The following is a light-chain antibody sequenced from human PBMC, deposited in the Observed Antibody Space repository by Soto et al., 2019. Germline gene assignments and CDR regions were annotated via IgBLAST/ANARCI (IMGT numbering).Light chain of an antibody. Sequence: EIVLTQSPGTLSLSPGERATLSCRASQSVSSSLAWYQQKPGQAPRLLIYGASSRATGIPDRFSGSGSGTDFTLTISRLEPEDFALYYCQQYGSSPPLFTFGPGTKVDIK. V-gene: IGKV3-20*01. J-gene: IGKJ3*01. CDR1: QSVSSS. CDR3: QQYGSSPPLFT. CDR2: GAS.